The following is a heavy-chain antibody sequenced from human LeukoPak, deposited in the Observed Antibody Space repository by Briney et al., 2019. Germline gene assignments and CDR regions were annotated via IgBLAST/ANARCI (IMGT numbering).Heavy chain of an antibody. Sequence: SETLSLTCTVSGGSISSYYWSWLRQPAGKGLEWIGRIYTSGSTNYNPSLKCRVTMSVDTSKNQFSLKLSSVTAADTAVYYCASEVAGFGTFDYWGQGTLVTVSS. CDR1: GGSISSYY. V-gene: IGHV4-4*07. CDR3: ASEVAGFGTFDY. D-gene: IGHD6-19*01. J-gene: IGHJ4*02. CDR2: IYTSGST.